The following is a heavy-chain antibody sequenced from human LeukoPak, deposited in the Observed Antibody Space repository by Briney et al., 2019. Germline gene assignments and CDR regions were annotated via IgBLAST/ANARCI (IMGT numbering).Heavy chain of an antibody. Sequence: GGSLRLSCAASGFTFSSYSMNWVRQAPGKGLEWVSSISSSSSYIYYADSVKGRFTISRDNAKNSLYLQMNSLRAEDTAVYYCARAGTAVAGGFDYWGQGTLVPVSS. CDR1: GFTFSSYS. D-gene: IGHD6-19*01. J-gene: IGHJ4*02. CDR2: ISSSSSYI. CDR3: ARAGTAVAGGFDY. V-gene: IGHV3-21*01.